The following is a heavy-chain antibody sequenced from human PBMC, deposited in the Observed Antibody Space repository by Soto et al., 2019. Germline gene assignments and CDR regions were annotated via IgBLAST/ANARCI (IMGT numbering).Heavy chain of an antibody. CDR2: ISSSSSTI. CDR1: GFTFSSYS. J-gene: IGHJ4*02. D-gene: IGHD4-17*01. CDR3: AGDDGDSLDY. Sequence: EVQLVESGGGLVQPGGSLRLSCAASGFTFSSYSRNWVRQAPGKGLEWVSYISSSSSTIYYADTVKGRFTISGDNAKNSLYLQINSLRDEATAVYYCAGDDGDSLDYWGQGTLVTVSS. V-gene: IGHV3-48*02.